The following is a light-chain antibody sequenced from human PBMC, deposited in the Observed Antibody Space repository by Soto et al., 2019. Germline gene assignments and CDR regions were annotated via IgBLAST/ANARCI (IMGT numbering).Light chain of an antibody. Sequence: QSALTQPASVSGSPGQSITISCTGTSSDIGRYNYVSWYQHHPGKAPKLMIYEVSNRPSGVSNRFSGSKSGNTASLTISGLQAEDEADYYCSSYTSSSTLFGGVTKLTVL. J-gene: IGLJ2*01. CDR3: SSYTSSSTL. CDR1: SSDIGRYNY. CDR2: EVS. V-gene: IGLV2-14*01.